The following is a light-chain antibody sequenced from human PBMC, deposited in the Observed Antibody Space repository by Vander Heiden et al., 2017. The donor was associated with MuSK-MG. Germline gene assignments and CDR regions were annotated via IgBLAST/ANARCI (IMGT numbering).Light chain of an antibody. CDR1: QSISAGF. CDR3: QQDGRSPYT. J-gene: IGKJ2*01. CDR2: ASS. Sequence: EIVLTQSPGTLSLSPGERATLTCRASQSISAGFLAWYQQRPGQAPRLLIYASSSRATGIPDRFSGGKSGTDFTLTISRLEPEDFAVYYCQQDGRSPYTFGRGTKVEIK. V-gene: IGKV3-20*01.